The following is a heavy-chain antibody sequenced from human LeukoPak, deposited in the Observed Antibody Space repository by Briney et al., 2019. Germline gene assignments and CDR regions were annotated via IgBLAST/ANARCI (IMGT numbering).Heavy chain of an antibody. V-gene: IGHV4-34*01. J-gene: IGHJ4*02. D-gene: IGHD3-22*01. CDR2: INHSGST. CDR1: GGSFSGCY. Sequence: SETLSLTCAVYGGSFSGCYWSWIRQPPGKGLEWIGEINHSGSTNYNPSLKSRVTISVDTSKNQFSLKLSSVTAADTAVYYCARSTDSSGYYYVPLDYWGQGTLVTVSS. CDR3: ARSTDSSGYYYVPLDY.